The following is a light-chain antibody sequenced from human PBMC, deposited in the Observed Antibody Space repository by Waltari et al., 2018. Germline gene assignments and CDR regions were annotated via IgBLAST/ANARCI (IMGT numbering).Light chain of an antibody. V-gene: IGKV1-5*03. J-gene: IGKJ1*01. CDR2: KAS. CDR1: QSLNNW. Sequence: DIQMTQSPSTLSASVGDRVTITYRASQSLNNWFAWYQQKPGKAPILLIYKASTLKNGVPSRFSGSGSGTEFTLTISSLQPDDVATYYCQQYNGNSRTFGQGTKVEIK. CDR3: QQYNGNSRT.